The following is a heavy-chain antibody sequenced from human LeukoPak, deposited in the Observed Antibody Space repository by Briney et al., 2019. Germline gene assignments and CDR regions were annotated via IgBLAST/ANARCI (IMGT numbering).Heavy chain of an antibody. Sequence: GGSLRLSCAASGFTFSSYAMHWVRQAPGKGLERVAVISYDGSNKYYADSVKGRFTISRDNSKNTLYLQMNSLRAEDTAVYYCARESRERAVAGKYYYGMDVWGQGTTVTVSS. D-gene: IGHD6-19*01. CDR3: ARESRERAVAGKYYYGMDV. V-gene: IGHV3-30*04. J-gene: IGHJ6*02. CDR1: GFTFSSYA. CDR2: ISYDGSNK.